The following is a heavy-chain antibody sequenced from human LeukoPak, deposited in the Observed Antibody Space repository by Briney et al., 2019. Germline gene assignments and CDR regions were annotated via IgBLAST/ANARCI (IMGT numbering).Heavy chain of an antibody. Sequence: PSETLSLTCTVSGASITSYHWSWIRQPAGKGLEWIGRMFYSGNTDYNPSLKSRVTISVDTSKNQFSLKLTSVTAADTAVYYCARDSTWGSFHYWGQGTLVTVSS. J-gene: IGHJ4*02. CDR1: GASITSYH. D-gene: IGHD7-27*01. V-gene: IGHV4-4*07. CDR3: ARDSTWGSFHY. CDR2: MFYSGNT.